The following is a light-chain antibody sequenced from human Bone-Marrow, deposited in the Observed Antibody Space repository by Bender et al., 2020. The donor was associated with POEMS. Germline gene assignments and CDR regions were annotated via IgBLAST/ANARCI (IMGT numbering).Light chain of an antibody. V-gene: IGLV2-14*03. Sequence: QSALTQPASVSGSPGQSITISCTGRSSDVAYYDYVSWYQQQQGKAPKLIIFYFSNRPSGISNRFSGSKSGTSASLAISDIQSEDEGDYYCSSWDDSLSGWVFGGGTKLTVL. CDR2: YFS. CDR3: SSWDDSLSGWV. CDR1: SSDVAYYDY. J-gene: IGLJ3*02.